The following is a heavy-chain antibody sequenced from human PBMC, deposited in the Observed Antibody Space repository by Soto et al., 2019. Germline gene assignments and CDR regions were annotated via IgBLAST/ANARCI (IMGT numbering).Heavy chain of an antibody. Sequence: GPSVKVSCKASGGTFSSYAISWVRQAPGQGLEWMGGIIPIFGTANYAQKFQGRVTITADESTSTAYMELSSLRSEDTAVYYCALEPVGNDYGGTDFDYWGQGTLVTVSS. CDR1: GGTFSSYA. D-gene: IGHD4-17*01. CDR3: ALEPVGNDYGGTDFDY. J-gene: IGHJ4*02. CDR2: IIPIFGTA. V-gene: IGHV1-69*13.